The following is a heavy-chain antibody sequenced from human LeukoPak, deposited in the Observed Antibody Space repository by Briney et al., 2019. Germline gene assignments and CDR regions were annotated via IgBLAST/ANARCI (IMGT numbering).Heavy chain of an antibody. CDR2: IYYSGST. CDR3: ARGTGGLPYYYYYGMDV. V-gene: IGHV4-61*01. J-gene: IGHJ6*02. Sequence: SETLSLTCTVSGGSVSSGSYYWSWIRQPPGKGLEWIGYIYYSGSTNYNPSLKSRVTISVDTSKNQFSLKLSSVTAADTAVYYCARGTGGLPYYYYYGMDVWGQGTTVTVSS. D-gene: IGHD4-23*01. CDR1: GGSVSSGSYY.